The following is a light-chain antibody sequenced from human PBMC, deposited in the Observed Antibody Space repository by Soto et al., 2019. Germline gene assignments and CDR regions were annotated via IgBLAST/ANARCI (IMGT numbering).Light chain of an antibody. CDR1: QSLLYSSNNKNY. J-gene: IGKJ1*01. CDR3: QQYYSSPWT. V-gene: IGKV4-1*01. Sequence: DIVMTQSPDSLAVSLGERAAINCKSSQSLLYSSNNKNYLAWYQQKPGQPPTLLIYWPSTRASGVPDRFSGNGSGTDFTLTISSLQAEDVAVYYCQQYYSSPWTFGQGTKVDIK. CDR2: WPS.